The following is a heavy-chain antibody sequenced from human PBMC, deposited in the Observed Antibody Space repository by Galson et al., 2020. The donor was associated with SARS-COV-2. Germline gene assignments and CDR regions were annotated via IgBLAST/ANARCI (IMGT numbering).Heavy chain of an antibody. CDR3: AREFDSRGGYFDY. CDR2: IYTRGST. CDR1: GGSISSGSYY. V-gene: IGHV4-61*02. J-gene: IGHJ4*02. D-gene: IGHD3-22*01. Sequence: SETLSLTCTVSGGSISSGSYYWSWIRQPAGKGLEWIGRIYTRGSTTYNPSLKSRVTISVDTSKNQSSLKLSSVTAADTAVYYCAREFDSRGGYFDYWGQGTLVTVSS.